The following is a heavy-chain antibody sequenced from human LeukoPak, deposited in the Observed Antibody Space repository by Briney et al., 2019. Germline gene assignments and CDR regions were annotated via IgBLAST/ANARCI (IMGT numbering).Heavy chain of an antibody. CDR3: ARDIEWGGATLMTY. D-gene: IGHD1-26*01. CDR2: INPNSGGT. Sequence: GASVQVSCKASGYTFTGYYMHWVRQAPGQGLEWMGWINPNSGGTNYAQKFQGRVTMTRDTSISTAYMELSRLRSDDTAVYYCARDIEWGGATLMTYWGQGTLVTVSS. J-gene: IGHJ4*02. V-gene: IGHV1-2*02. CDR1: GYTFTGYY.